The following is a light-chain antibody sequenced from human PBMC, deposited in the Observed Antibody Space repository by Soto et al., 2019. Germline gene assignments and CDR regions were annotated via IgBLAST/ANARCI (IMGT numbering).Light chain of an antibody. Sequence: AAGDRVTITCRASQSISRNLNWYQHKPGKAPKLLSYAASSLQNGVPSRFSGGGSGTEFTLSISSLQPEDFGTYYWQQSYTTASITFGQGTRLEIK. J-gene: IGKJ5*01. CDR2: AAS. CDR3: QQSYTTASIT. CDR1: QSISRN. V-gene: IGKV1-39*01.